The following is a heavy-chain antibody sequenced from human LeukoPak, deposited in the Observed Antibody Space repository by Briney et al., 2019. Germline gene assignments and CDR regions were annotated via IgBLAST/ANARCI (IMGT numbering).Heavy chain of an antibody. CDR1: GYTFTSYG. V-gene: IGHV1-18*01. D-gene: IGHD6-19*01. CDR2: ISAYNGNT. CDR3: ARDLGRPREQWLVPPSFDY. Sequence: ASVTVSFTASGYTFTSYGISWVRQAPGQGLEWMGWISAYNGNTNYEQKLQGRVTMTTDTSTSTAYMELRSLRSDDTAVYYCARDLGRPREQWLVPPSFDYWGQGTLVTVSS. J-gene: IGHJ4*02.